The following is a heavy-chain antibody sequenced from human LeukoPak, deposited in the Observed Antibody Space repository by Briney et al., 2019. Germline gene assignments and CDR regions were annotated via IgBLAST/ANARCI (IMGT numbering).Heavy chain of an antibody. CDR1: GFTFDDYG. CDR2: INWNGGST. CDR3: ARLSSGWFRYFDY. V-gene: IGHV3-20*04. D-gene: IGHD6-19*01. J-gene: IGHJ4*02. Sequence: GGSLRLSCAASGFTFDDYGMSWVRQAPGKGLEWVSGINWNGGSTGYADSVKGRFTISRDNAKNSLYLQMNSLRADDTAVYYCARLSSGWFRYFDYWGQGTLVTVSS.